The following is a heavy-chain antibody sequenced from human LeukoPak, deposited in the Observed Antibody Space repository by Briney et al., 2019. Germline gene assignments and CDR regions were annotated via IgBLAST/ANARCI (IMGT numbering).Heavy chain of an antibody. D-gene: IGHD6-19*01. Sequence: SETLSLTCIISGGSISSYYWSWIRQPAGKGLEWIGRIYTSGSTNYNPSLKSRVTISVDKSKNQFSLKLSSVTAADTAVYYCARSSGWYYFDCWGQGTLVTVSS. CDR3: ARSSGWYYFDC. CDR2: IYTSGST. J-gene: IGHJ4*02. V-gene: IGHV4-4*07. CDR1: GGSISSYY.